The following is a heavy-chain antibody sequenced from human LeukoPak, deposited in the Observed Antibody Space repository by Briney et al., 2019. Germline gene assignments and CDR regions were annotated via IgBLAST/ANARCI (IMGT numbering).Heavy chain of an antibody. CDR2: ISWNSGSI. V-gene: IGHV3-9*03. J-gene: IGHJ3*02. Sequence: WGLRLSCAASGFTFDDYAMHWVRQAPGKGLEWVSGISWNSGSIGYADSVKGRFTISRDNAKNSLYLQMNSLRAEDMALYYCAKETSRSSAIDIWGQGTMVTVSS. D-gene: IGHD1-26*01. CDR1: GFTFDDYA. CDR3: AKETSRSSAIDI.